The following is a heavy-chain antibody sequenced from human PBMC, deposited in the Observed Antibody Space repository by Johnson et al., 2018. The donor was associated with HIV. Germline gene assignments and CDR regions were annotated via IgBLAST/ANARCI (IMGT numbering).Heavy chain of an antibody. CDR3: ARDTVGSSWGWHAFDI. J-gene: IGHJ3*02. V-gene: IGHV3-66*01. CDR1: GFTFSSYA. D-gene: IGHD6-13*01. Sequence: MLLVESGGGVVQPGRSLRLSCAASGFTFSSYAMHWVRQAPGKGLKWVAIIQSGGGTYHADSVKGRFTISRDNSKNTLYLQMNSLRAEDTAVYYCARDTVGSSWGWHAFDIWGQGTMVTVSS. CDR2: IQSGGGT.